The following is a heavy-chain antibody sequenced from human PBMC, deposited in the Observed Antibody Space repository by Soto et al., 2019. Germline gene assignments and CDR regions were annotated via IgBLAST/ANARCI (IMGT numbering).Heavy chain of an antibody. J-gene: IGHJ5*02. CDR1: GFTFDDYA. Sequence: PVGSVRLSCAASGFTFDDYAMRWVRQAPGKGLEWVSGMSWNSGSRGYADSVKGRLTISRDNAKDSRYLQTNSLGAEDTAWYYCEQGDQYDDSSGCYHWAQGTLATVSS. CDR2: MSWNSGSR. CDR3: EQGDQYDDSSGCYH. V-gene: IGHV3-9*01. D-gene: IGHD3-22*01.